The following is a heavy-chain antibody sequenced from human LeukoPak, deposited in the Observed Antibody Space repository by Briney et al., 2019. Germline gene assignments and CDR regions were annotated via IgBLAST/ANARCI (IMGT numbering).Heavy chain of an antibody. V-gene: IGHV3-23*01. CDR1: GFTFSSYA. Sequence: PGGSLRLSCAASGFTFSSYAMSWVRQAPGEGLEWVSAISGSGGSTYYADSVKGRFTISRDNSKNTLYLQMNSLRAEDTAVYYCATLNVDTYYDFWSGYPPYNWFDPWGQGTLVTVSS. D-gene: IGHD3-3*01. CDR3: ATLNVDTYYDFWSGYPPYNWFDP. CDR2: ISGSGGST. J-gene: IGHJ5*02.